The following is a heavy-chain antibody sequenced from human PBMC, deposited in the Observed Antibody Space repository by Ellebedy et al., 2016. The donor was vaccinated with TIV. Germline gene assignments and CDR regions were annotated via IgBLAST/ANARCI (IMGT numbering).Heavy chain of an antibody. CDR1: GGSFSGYY. Sequence: SETLSLXXAVYGGSFSGYYWSWIRQPPGKGLEWIGEINHSGSTNYNPSLKSRVTISVDTSKNQFSLKLSSVTAADTAVYYCARGTEGWEPLWGQGTLVTVSS. D-gene: IGHD1-26*01. CDR2: INHSGST. V-gene: IGHV4-34*01. CDR3: ARGTEGWEPL. J-gene: IGHJ4*02.